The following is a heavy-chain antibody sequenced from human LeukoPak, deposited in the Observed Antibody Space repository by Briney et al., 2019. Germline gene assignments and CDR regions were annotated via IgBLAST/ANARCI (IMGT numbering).Heavy chain of an antibody. CDR3: ARDILTGVAARPRWFDP. CDR1: GYSISSGYY. Sequence: SETLSLTCTVSGYSISSGYYWGWIRQPPGKGLEWIGSIYHSGSTYYNPSLKSRVTISVDTSKNQFSLKLSSATAADTAVYYCARDILTGVAARPRWFDPWGQGTLVTVSS. J-gene: IGHJ5*02. V-gene: IGHV4-38-2*02. D-gene: IGHD6-6*01. CDR2: IYHSGST.